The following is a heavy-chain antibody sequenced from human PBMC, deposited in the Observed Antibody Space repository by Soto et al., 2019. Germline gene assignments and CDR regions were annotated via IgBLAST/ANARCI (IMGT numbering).Heavy chain of an antibody. J-gene: IGHJ4*02. Sequence: PGGSLRLCCAASGFTFSSSAMTWARQGPGKGLEWVSAISGSGGSTYYADSVKGRFTISRDNSKNTLYLQMNSLRAEDTAVYYCAKDPIAADGPAFVDYWGQRTLVTVSS. V-gene: IGHV3-23*01. CDR2: ISGSGGST. CDR3: AKDPIAADGPAFVDY. CDR1: GFTFSSSA. D-gene: IGHD6-13*01.